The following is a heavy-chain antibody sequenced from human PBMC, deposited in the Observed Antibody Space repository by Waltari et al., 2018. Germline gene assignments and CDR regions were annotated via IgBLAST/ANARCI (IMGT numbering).Heavy chain of an antibody. Sequence: EVQLVEAGGDLVKPGGAVRLACAATGLTFSGYSMNWVSQARGQGREWVSSVSSSRSYTYYAASLKGRFSISRDTAKNSLSLQLNCLSAADTAVYYCARDLCGIVVVVAAPHRIDVWGQGTTVTVSS. J-gene: IGHJ6*02. CDR3: ARDLCGIVVVVAAPHRIDV. D-gene: IGHD2-15*01. CDR1: GLTFSGYS. CDR2: VSSSRSYT. V-gene: IGHV3-21*01.